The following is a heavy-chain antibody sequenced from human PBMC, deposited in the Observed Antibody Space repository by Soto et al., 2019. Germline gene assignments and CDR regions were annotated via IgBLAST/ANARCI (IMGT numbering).Heavy chain of an antibody. CDR3: ARDSPSVVPAALDV. D-gene: IGHD2-2*01. Sequence: SETLSLTCTVSGGSISSGGYYWSWIRQHPGKGLEWIGYIYYSGSTYYNPSLKSRVTISVDTSKNQFSLKLSSVTAADTAVYYCARDSPSVVPAALDVWGQGTTVTVSS. V-gene: IGHV4-31*03. CDR2: IYYSGST. CDR1: GGSISSGGYY. J-gene: IGHJ6*02.